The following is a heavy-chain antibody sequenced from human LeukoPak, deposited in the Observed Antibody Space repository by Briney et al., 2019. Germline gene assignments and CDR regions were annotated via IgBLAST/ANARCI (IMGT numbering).Heavy chain of an antibody. CDR3: AKDLSQSDYDFWSGYLFDY. V-gene: IGHV3-23*01. CDR2: SSGSGGST. D-gene: IGHD3-3*01. CDR1: GYTFSSYA. Sequence: GASVKVSCKASGYTFSSYAMSWVRQAPGKGLEWVSASSGSGGSTYYADSVKGRFTISSDNSKNTLYLQMNSLRAEDTAVYYCAKDLSQSDYDFWSGYLFDYWGQGTLVTVSS. J-gene: IGHJ4*02.